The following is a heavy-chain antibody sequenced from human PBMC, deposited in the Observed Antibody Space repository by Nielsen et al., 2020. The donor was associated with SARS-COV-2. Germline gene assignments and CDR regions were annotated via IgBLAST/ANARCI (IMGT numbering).Heavy chain of an antibody. CDR2: ISYDGSNK. CDR1: GFTFSSYG. D-gene: IGHD2-2*01. Sequence: GESLKISCAASGFTFSSYGMHWVRQAPGKGLEWVAVISYDGSNKYYADSVKGRFTISRDNSKNTLYLQMNSLRAEDTAVYYCAKEGIVVVPAAIDYYYYYYYMDVWGKGTTVTVSS. V-gene: IGHV3-30*18. J-gene: IGHJ6*03. CDR3: AKEGIVVVPAAIDYYYYYYYMDV.